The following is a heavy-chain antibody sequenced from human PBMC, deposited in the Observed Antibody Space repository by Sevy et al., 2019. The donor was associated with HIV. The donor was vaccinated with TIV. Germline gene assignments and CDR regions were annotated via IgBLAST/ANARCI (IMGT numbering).Heavy chain of an antibody. V-gene: IGHV3-23*01. J-gene: IGHJ4*02. CDR1: GFSFSNYA. CDR2: LIGGGSRT. Sequence: GGSLRLSCAASGFSFSNYAMSWVRQAPGKGLEWVSTLIGGGSRTYYADSVTGRFTISRDNSKNTLDLQMSSLRAEDTALYYCAKDSGGSGYDRLDYWGQGTLVTVSS. D-gene: IGHD2-15*01. CDR3: AKDSGGSGYDRLDY.